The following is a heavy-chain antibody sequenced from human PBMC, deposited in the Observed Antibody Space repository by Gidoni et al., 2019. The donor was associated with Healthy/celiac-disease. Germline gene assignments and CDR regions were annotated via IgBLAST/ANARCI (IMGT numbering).Heavy chain of an antibody. CDR3: ARGFSDFWSGYWGDWFDP. V-gene: IGHV4-34*01. CDR2: INHSGST. Sequence: QVQLQQWGAGLLKPSETLSLTCAVYGGSFSGYYWSWIRQPPGKGLEWIGEINHSGSTNYHPSLKSRVTISVDTSKSQFSLKLSSVTAADTAVYYCARGFSDFWSGYWGDWFDPWGQGTLVTVSS. D-gene: IGHD3-3*01. J-gene: IGHJ5*02. CDR1: GGSFSGYY.